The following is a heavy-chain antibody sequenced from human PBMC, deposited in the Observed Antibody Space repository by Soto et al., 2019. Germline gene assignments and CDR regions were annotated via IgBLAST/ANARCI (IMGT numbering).Heavy chain of an antibody. CDR2: ISSTTNYI. V-gene: IGHV3-21*01. CDR1: GFTFTRYS. CDR3: ARESEDLTSNFDY. Sequence: GGSLRLSCAASGFTFTRYSMNWVRQAPGKGLEWVSSISSTTNYIYYADSMKGRFTVSRDNAKNSVYLEMNSLSAEDTALYYCARESEDLTSNFDYWGQGTLVTSPQ. J-gene: IGHJ4*02.